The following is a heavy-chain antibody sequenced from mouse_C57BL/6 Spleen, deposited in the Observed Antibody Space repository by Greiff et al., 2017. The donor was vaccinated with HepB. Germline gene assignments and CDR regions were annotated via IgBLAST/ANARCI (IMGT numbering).Heavy chain of an antibody. CDR1: GFTFSDYG. Sequence: DVMLVESGGGLVKPGGSLKLSCAASGFTFSDYGMHWVRQAPEKGLEWVAYISSGSSTIYYADTVKGRFTISRDNAKNTLFLQMTSLRSEDTAMYYCARLPYYYGSSYGWYFDVWGTGTTVTVSS. V-gene: IGHV5-17*01. CDR2: ISSGSSTI. D-gene: IGHD1-1*01. CDR3: ARLPYYYGSSYGWYFDV. J-gene: IGHJ1*03.